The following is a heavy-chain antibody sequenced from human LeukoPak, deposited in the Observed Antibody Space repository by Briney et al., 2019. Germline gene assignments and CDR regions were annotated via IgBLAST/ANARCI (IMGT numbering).Heavy chain of an antibody. CDR2: TYYRSTWYN. D-gene: IGHD2-2*01. V-gene: IGHV6-1*01. CDR1: GDSVSSNSVT. J-gene: IGHJ5*02. CDR3: ARRLTQYDCFDP. Sequence: SQTLSLTCALSGDSVSSNSVTWRWLRQSPSRGLEWLGRTYYRSTWYNDYAVSVRGRITVNPDTSKNQFSLHLNSVTPEDTAVYYCARRLTQYDCFDPWGQGILVTVSS.